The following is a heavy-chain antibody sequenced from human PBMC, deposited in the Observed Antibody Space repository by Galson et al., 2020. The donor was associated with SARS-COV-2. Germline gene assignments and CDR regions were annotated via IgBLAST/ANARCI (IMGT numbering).Heavy chain of an antibody. D-gene: IGHD2-15*01. V-gene: IGHV4-31*03. Sequence: SETLSLTCTVSAGSMSSGGYYWSWIRQHPGKGREWIGYNDYSGSTYYNPSLKSRVTISVDTSKNQFSLKLSSVTAADTAVYDWARLVVVAAKAGVTSFDYWGQGTLVTVSS. CDR3: ARLVVVAAKAGVTSFDY. CDR2: NDYSGST. CDR1: AGSMSSGGYY. J-gene: IGHJ4*02.